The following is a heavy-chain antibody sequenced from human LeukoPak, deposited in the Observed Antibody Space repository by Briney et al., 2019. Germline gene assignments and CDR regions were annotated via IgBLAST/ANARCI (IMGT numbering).Heavy chain of an antibody. V-gene: IGHV4-34*01. Sequence: SETLSLTCAVYGGSFSGYYWSWIRQPPGEGLEWIGEINHSGSTNYNPSLKSRVTISVDTSKNQFSLKLSSVTAADTAVYYYARVYDFWSGYYYFDYWGQGTLVTVSS. CDR3: ARVYDFWSGYYYFDY. J-gene: IGHJ4*02. CDR2: INHSGST. D-gene: IGHD3-3*01. CDR1: GGSFSGYY.